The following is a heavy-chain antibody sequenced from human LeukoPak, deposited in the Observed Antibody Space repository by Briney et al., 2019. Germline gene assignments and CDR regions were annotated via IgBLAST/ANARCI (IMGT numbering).Heavy chain of an antibody. J-gene: IGHJ6*03. CDR3: AKERDYAEDMDV. D-gene: IGHD4-17*01. CDR1: GFTVSSYG. CDR2: IWFDVTYE. V-gene: IGHV3-33*06. Sequence: GGSLRLSCAAYGFTVSSYGMHGVRQAPGNGLEWVALIWFDVTYEYYGDSVKGRFTISRDNSNKTLYLQMNSLRAEDTAVYYCAKERDYAEDMDVWGKGTTVTVSS.